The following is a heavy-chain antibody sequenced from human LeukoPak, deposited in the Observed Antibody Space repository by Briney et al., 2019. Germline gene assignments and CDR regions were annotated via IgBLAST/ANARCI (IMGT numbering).Heavy chain of an antibody. CDR2: ITGYGAT. D-gene: IGHD6-13*01. Sequence: GGSLRLSCAAAGVTFSNFAMMWVRQAPGTGLQWVSAITGYGATFYADSVRGRFTIFRDTSMNTLFLQMNSLGAEDTAVYYCAKGAAAGKVDWFDPWGQGTLVTVSS. J-gene: IGHJ5*02. CDR3: AKGAAAGKVDWFDP. CDR1: GVTFSNFA. V-gene: IGHV3-23*01.